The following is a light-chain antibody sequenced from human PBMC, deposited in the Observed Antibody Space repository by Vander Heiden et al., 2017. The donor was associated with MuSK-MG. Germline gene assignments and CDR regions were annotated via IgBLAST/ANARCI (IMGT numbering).Light chain of an antibody. CDR2: AAS. CDR1: QSISSY. CDR3: QQSYSTPPFT. Sequence: DIQMTQSPSSLSASVGDRVTITCRASQSISSYLNWYQQKPGKAPKLLIYAASSLQSGVPSRFSGSGSGTDFTLTISSLQPEDFATYYCQQSYSTPPFTFSHGTKVDIK. J-gene: IGKJ3*01. V-gene: IGKV1-39*01.